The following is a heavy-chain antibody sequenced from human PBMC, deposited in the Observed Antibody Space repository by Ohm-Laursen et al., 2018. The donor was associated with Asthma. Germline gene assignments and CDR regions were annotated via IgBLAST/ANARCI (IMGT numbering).Heavy chain of an antibody. J-gene: IGHJ6*02. Sequence: SVKVSCKASGYTFTSYGISWVRQAPGQGLEWMGWISAYNGNTNYAQKLQGRVTMTTDTSTSTAYMELRSLRSDDTAVYYCARDQTRAAAGTRYYYYYGMDVWGQGTTVTVSS. CDR1: GYTFTSYG. D-gene: IGHD6-13*01. CDR2: ISAYNGNT. CDR3: ARDQTRAAAGTRYYYYYGMDV. V-gene: IGHV1-18*01.